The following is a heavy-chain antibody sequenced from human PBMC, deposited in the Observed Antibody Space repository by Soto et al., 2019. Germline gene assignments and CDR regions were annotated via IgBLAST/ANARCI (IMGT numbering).Heavy chain of an antibody. CDR1: GFSFSAYA. CDR3: ARAALGTVYYFDL. D-gene: IGHD6-13*01. V-gene: IGHV3-33*01. J-gene: IGHJ4*02. Sequence: GESLKISCAASGFSFSAYAMHWVRQAPGKGLEWVAVIWYDGSNKYYADSVKGRFTISRDTSKNTLFLQINSLRAEDTAVYYCARAALGTVYYFDLWGQGTLVTVSS. CDR2: IWYDGSNK.